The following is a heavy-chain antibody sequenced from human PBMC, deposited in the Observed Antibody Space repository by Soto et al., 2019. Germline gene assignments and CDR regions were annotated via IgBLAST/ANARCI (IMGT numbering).Heavy chain of an antibody. CDR1: GFTFSAYG. J-gene: IGHJ3*01. Sequence: QVQLVESGGGVVQPGRSLRLSCAASGFTFSAYGIHWVRQAPGKGLEWVATISFNSRDKLYVDSMKGRLTISRENSWNTVYLQMDSLRAEDTAVYHCARVCGGDCGNAFDVCGQGTVVTVSS. V-gene: IGHV3-33*05. CDR2: ISFNSRDK. D-gene: IGHD2-21*02. CDR3: ARVCGGDCGNAFDV.